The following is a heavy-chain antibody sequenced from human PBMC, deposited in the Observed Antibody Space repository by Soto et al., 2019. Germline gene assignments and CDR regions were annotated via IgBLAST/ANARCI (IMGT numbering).Heavy chain of an antibody. J-gene: IGHJ6*02. V-gene: IGHV6-1*01. D-gene: IGHD3-10*01. CDR2: TYYRSKWYN. CDR3: ARAELLWFGELSYYYGMDV. Sequence: PLQTLSRTCAICGDQDSITSCAWNWNRKTPSRGLEWLGRTYYRSKWYNDYAVSVKSRITINPDTSKNQFSLQLNSVTPEDTAVYYCARAELLWFGELSYYYGMDVWGQGTTVTVSS. CDR1: GDQDSITSCA.